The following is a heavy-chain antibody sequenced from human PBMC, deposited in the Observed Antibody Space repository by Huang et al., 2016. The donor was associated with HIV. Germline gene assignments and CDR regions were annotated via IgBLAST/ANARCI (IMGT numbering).Heavy chain of an antibody. V-gene: IGHV4-39*01. CDR1: GGSIKSRNYY. Sequence: QLQLQESGPGLVKPSDTLSLNCTISGGSIKSRNYYWGWVRQAPGKGLEGIGDIYYSGSPYYNPSLRSRVSLSVDTSKNQVTLKVNAVIAADTAVYYCARRQGSGYYFYFDYWGRGIPVTVSA. CDR2: IYYSGSP. CDR3: ARRQGSGYYFYFDY. J-gene: IGHJ4*02. D-gene: IGHD3-22*01.